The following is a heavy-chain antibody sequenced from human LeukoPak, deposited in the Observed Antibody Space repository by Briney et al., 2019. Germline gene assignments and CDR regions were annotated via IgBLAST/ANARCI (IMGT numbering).Heavy chain of an antibody. CDR1: GGSISSHY. CDR2: IYYSGST. D-gene: IGHD3-22*01. CDR3: ASGYYYDSSGDAFDI. Sequence: SETLSLTCTVSGGSISSHYWSWIRQPPGKGLEWIGYIYYSGSTNYNPSLKSRVTISVDTSKNQFSLKLSSVTAADTAVYYCASGYYYDSSGDAFDIWGQGTMVTVSS. J-gene: IGHJ3*02. V-gene: IGHV4-59*11.